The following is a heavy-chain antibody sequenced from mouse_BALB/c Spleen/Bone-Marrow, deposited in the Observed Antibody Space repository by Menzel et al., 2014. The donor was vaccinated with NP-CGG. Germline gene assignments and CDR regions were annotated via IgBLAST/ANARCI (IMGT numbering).Heavy chain of an antibody. D-gene: IGHD4-1*01. J-gene: IGHJ4*01. CDR1: GFNIKDTY. CDR2: IDPANGNT. CDR3: ARWEYYAMDY. V-gene: IGHV14-3*02. Sequence: QQSGAELVKPGASVKLSCTASGFNIKDTYMYWVKQRPEQGLEWIGRIDPANGNTKYDPKFQGKATITADTSSNTAYLQLSSLTSEDTAVYYCARWEYYAMDYWGQGTSVTVSS.